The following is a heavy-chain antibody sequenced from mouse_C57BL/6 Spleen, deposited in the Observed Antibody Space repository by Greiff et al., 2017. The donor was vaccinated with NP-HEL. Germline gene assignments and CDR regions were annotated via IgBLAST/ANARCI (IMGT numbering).Heavy chain of an antibody. CDR1: GYSITSGYY. J-gene: IGHJ3*01. Sequence: EVQLQQSGPGLVKPSQSLSLTCSVTGYSITSGYYWNWIRQFPGNQLEWMGYISYDGSNNYNPSLKNRISITRDTSKNQFFLKLNSVTTEDTATYYCAREWLLTFAYWGQGTLVTVSA. CDR2: ISYDGSN. D-gene: IGHD2-3*01. V-gene: IGHV3-6*01. CDR3: AREWLLTFAY.